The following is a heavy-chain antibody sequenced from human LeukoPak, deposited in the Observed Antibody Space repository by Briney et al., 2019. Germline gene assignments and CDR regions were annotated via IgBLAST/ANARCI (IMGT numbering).Heavy chain of an antibody. CDR3: ARGIAAAGTFDY. CDR2: IYSGGST. Sequence: GGSPRLSCAASGFTVSSNYMGWVRQAPGKGLEWVSVIYSGGSTYFADSVKGRFTLSRDNSKNTLYLQMNSLRAEDTAVYYCARGIAAAGTFDYWGQGTQVTVSS. V-gene: IGHV3-53*01. CDR1: GFTVSSNY. D-gene: IGHD6-13*01. J-gene: IGHJ4*02.